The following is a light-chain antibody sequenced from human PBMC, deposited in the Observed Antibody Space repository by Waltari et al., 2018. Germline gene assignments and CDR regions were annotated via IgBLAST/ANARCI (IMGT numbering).Light chain of an antibody. V-gene: IGKV3-11*01. J-gene: IGKJ5*01. Sequence: EIVFAQSPATLSFSPGERATLSCSASQSVGRFLAWYQRKPGQAPRLLIYDASDRATGTPARFSGSGSGTDFTLTISSLEPEDFAVYYCQHRGNWPLLAFGQGTRLEIK. CDR2: DAS. CDR3: QHRGNWPLLA. CDR1: QSVGRF.